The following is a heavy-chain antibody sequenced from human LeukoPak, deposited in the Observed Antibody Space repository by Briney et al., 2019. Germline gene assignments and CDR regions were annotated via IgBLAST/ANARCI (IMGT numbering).Heavy chain of an antibody. V-gene: IGHV1-3*01. Sequence: KFQGRVTITRDTSASTAYMGLSSLRSEDTAVYYCARDDSSGNMDYWGQGTLVTVSS. D-gene: IGHD3-22*01. CDR3: ARDDSSGNMDY. J-gene: IGHJ4*02.